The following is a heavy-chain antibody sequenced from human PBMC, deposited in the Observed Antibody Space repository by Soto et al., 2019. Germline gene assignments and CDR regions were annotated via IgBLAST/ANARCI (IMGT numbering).Heavy chain of an antibody. CDR2: IHSSSSYI. J-gene: IGHJ5*02. D-gene: IGHD2-21*02. V-gene: IGHV3-21*01. Sequence: EVHLVESGGGLVKPGGSLRLSCAASGFTLSSYSMSWVRQAPGKGLEWVASIHSSSSYIYYADSVKGRFTIYRDNAKNSLYLRMNSLRVEDTAVYYCARDRGVEQVVTGLLKWDWFDPWGQGTLVTVSS. CDR3: ARDRGVEQVVTGLLKWDWFDP. CDR1: GFTLSSYS.